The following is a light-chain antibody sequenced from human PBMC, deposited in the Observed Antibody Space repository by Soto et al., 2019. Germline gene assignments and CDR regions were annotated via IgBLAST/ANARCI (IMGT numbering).Light chain of an antibody. Sequence: QSVLTQPASVSGSPGQSITISCTGTSSDVGTYYLVSWYQQHPGKVPKVMIYEGTKRPSGVSDRFSGSKSGTSASLAIGGLQSEDEADYYCAAWDDSLNGLVFGGGTQLTVL. CDR1: SSDVGTYYL. CDR2: EGT. V-gene: IGLV2-14*02. CDR3: AAWDDSLNGLV. J-gene: IGLJ3*02.